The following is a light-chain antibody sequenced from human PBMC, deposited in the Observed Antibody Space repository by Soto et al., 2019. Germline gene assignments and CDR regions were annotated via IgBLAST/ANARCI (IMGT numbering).Light chain of an antibody. CDR1: QSISTN. V-gene: IGKV3D-15*01. CDR2: DAS. CDR3: QQYNNWPLT. Sequence: ETVMTQTPATLSVSPGDIATLLCRASQSISTNLAWYQQKPGQAPRLLIYDASTRATGIPARFSGSWSGTEFTLTISSLLSEDVAVYSCQQYNNWPLTLGGGTKVDIK. J-gene: IGKJ4*01.